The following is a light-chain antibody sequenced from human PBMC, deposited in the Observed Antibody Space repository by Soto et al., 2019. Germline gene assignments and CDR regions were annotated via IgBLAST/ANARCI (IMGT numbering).Light chain of an antibody. V-gene: IGLV2-14*01. J-gene: IGLJ1*01. CDR1: SSDVGSYNY. CDR2: EVS. CDR3: SSYTSSSPYV. Sequence: QSALTQPASVSGSPGQSITISCTGTSSDVGSYNYVSWYQQHPGKAPKLMIYEVSNRPSGVSNRFSGSKSGITASLTISGLQAEDEADYYCSSYTSSSPYVFGSGTKLTVL.